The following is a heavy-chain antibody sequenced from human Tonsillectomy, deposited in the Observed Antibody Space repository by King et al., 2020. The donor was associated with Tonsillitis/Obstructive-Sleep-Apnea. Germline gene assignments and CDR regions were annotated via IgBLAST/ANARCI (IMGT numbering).Heavy chain of an antibody. CDR2: IHTKSGGT. Sequence: QLVQSGAEVKKPGASVRVSCKASGYPFTDYYIIWVRQAPGQGLELMGWIHTKSGGTNYAQKFQGRVTMTRDSSISTAYMDLSSLTSDDTAIYFCARPHTTTRPVAALDVWGQGTVVIVSS. CDR3: ARPHTTTRPVAALDV. V-gene: IGHV1-2*02. CDR1: GYPFTDYY. J-gene: IGHJ3*01. D-gene: IGHD6-6*01.